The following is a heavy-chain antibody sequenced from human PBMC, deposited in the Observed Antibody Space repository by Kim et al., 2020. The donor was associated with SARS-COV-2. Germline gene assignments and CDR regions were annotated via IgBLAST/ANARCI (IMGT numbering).Heavy chain of an antibody. D-gene: IGHD6-13*01. Sequence: NTGHAQRFQDRVTLTSDLSTSTAYMELSSLTSEDTAVYYCARSAAGTDFDYWGQGTLVTVSS. V-gene: IGHV1-8*01. CDR2: NT. CDR3: ARSAAGTDFDY. J-gene: IGHJ4*02.